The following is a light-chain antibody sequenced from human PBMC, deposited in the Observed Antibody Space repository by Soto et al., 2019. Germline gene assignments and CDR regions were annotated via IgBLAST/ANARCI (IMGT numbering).Light chain of an antibody. V-gene: IGLV1-40*01. CDR3: QSYDSSLSVV. J-gene: IGLJ2*01. Sequence: QSVLTQPPSVSGAQGLRVTISCTGSSSNIGAGYDVHWYQQLPGTAPKLLIFGNINRPSGVPDRFSGSKSGTSASLAITGLQAEDEADYYCQSYDSSLSVVFGGGTKLTVL. CDR2: GNI. CDR1: SSNIGAGYD.